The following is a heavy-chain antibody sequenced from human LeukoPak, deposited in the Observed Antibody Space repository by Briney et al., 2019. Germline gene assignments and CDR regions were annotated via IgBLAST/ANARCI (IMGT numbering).Heavy chain of an antibody. Sequence: SETLSLTCTVSGGSISSYYRSWIGQPAGKGLEGIGRIYTSGSTNYNPSLKSRVTMSVDTSKNQYSLKLSSVTAADTAVYYCARDYDILTGYYGGDAFDIWGQGTMVTVSS. CDR3: ARDYDILTGYYGGDAFDI. CDR1: GGSISSYY. V-gene: IGHV4-4*07. D-gene: IGHD3-9*01. J-gene: IGHJ3*02. CDR2: IYTSGST.